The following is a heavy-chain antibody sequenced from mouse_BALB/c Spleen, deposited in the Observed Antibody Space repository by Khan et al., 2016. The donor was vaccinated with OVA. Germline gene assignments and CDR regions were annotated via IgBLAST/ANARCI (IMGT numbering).Heavy chain of an antibody. D-gene: IGHD4-1*01. J-gene: IGHJ3*01. CDR3: AMGRTY. CDR1: GYSITSDYA. CDR2: ISCSGHT. Sequence: EVQLQESGPGLVKPSQSLSLTCTVTGYSITSDYAWNWIRQFPGNKLEWMGYISCSGHTSYNPSLKSRISVTRDTSKNQFFLQLNSVTTEDTATYYCAMGRTYWGQGTLVTVSA. V-gene: IGHV3-2*02.